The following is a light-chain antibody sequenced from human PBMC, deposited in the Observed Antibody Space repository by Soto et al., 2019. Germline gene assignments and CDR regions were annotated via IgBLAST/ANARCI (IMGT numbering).Light chain of an antibody. CDR2: SHN. Sequence: QAVVTQPPSASGTPGQRVTISCSGSSSNIGSHTVNRYQQLPGTAPKLLIHSHNQRPSGVPDRFSGSKSGTSASLAISGLQSEDEADYYCSTWDDSLNGWVFGGGTKLTVL. V-gene: IGLV1-44*01. J-gene: IGLJ3*02. CDR3: STWDDSLNGWV. CDR1: SSNIGSHT.